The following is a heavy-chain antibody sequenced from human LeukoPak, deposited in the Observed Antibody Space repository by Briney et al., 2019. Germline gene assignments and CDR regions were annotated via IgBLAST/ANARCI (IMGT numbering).Heavy chain of an antibody. CDR3: TRRHATSQTFDY. J-gene: IGHJ4*02. CDR1: GYSISSGYY. Sequence: PSETLSLTCAVSGYSISSGYYWGWIRQPPGEGLEWIGSMYHSGMSYYNPSLESRVTISIDTSKNQFSLKLTSVTAADTAMYYCTRRHATSQTFDYWGQGTLVTVSS. CDR2: MYHSGMS. V-gene: IGHV4-38-2*01.